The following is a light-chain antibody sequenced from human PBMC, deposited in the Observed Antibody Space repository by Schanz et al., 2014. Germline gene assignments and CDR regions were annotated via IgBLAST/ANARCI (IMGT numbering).Light chain of an antibody. J-gene: IGKJ1*01. CDR3: QQYNNWPPTT. V-gene: IGKV3-20*01. CDR2: GAS. CDR1: ESVSDN. Sequence: EIVLTQSPGTLSLSPGERATLSCRASESVSDNLAWYQHKPGQAPRLLIYGASRMATGIPDRFSGSGSETDSPLTISRLEPEDFAVYYCQQYNNWPPTTFGQGTKVEIK.